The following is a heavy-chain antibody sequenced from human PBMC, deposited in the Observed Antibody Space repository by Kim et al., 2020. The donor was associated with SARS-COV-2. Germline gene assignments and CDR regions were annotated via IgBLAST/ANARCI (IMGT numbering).Heavy chain of an antibody. J-gene: IGHJ6*02. Sequence: YYAESVKGRFTISRDNFKSTLYLQMHGLRVEDSAVYYCARNPIPLDFMDVWGHGTTVTVSS. V-gene: IGHV3-23*01. D-gene: IGHD2-21*01. CDR3: ARNPIPLDFMDV.